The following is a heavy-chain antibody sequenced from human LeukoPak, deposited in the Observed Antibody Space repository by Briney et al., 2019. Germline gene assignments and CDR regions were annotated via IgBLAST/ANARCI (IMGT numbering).Heavy chain of an antibody. V-gene: IGHV3-30*03. D-gene: IGHD3-10*01. CDR1: GFTFSSHG. CDR3: AIDATLFGDQYFDY. J-gene: IGHJ4*02. Sequence: GGSLRLSCAASGFTFSSHGMHWVRQAPGKALEWVAVTSYDGTTKYYADSAKGRFNISRDNSKNTLYLQMNSLRVDDTAVYYCAIDATLFGDQYFDYWGQGTLVIVSS. CDR2: TSYDGTTK.